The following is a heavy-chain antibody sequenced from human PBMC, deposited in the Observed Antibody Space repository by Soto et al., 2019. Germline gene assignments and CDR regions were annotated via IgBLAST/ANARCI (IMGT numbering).Heavy chain of an antibody. CDR1: GGSFSGYY. CDR3: ARGQNHCSGGSCPKAGWFDP. CDR2: INHSGST. D-gene: IGHD2-15*01. V-gene: IGHV4-34*01. Sequence: QVQLQQWGAGLLKPSETLSLTCAVYGGSFSGYYWSWIRQPPGKGLEWIGEINHSGSTNYNPSLKSRVTISVDTSKNQFSLNLSSVTAADTAVYYCARGQNHCSGGSCPKAGWFDPWGQGTLVTVSS. J-gene: IGHJ5*02.